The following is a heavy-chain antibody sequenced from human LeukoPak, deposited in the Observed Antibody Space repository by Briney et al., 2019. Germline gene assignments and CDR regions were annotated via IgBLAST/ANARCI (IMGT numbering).Heavy chain of an antibody. CDR3: AAYLQWDLYVRH. D-gene: IGHD3-10*02. Sequence: SETLSLTCTVSGGSISTNGYYWGWIRQPPGKGLEWIGSIYYTGSTYNNPSLKSRVTISVDTSKQQFSLRLNSVTAADTATYYCAAYLQWDLYVRHWGQGTLVTVSS. J-gene: IGHJ4*02. CDR2: IYYTGST. V-gene: IGHV4-39*07. CDR1: GGSISTNGYY.